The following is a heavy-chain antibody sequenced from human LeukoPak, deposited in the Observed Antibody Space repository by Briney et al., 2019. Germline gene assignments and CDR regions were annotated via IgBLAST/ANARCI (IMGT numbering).Heavy chain of an antibody. Sequence: GGSLRLSCAGSGFTFRFYAMTWVRQAPGKWLEWVSGITGDASVTYDADSVKGRFNISRDNSKNTLYLQLNSLRVEDTAVYYCAKAYSPSLYGDAFHIWSQGTMVTVSP. V-gene: IGHV3-23*01. J-gene: IGHJ3*02. D-gene: IGHD3-16*01. CDR2: ITGDASVT. CDR3: AKAYSPSLYGDAFHI. CDR1: GFTFRFYA.